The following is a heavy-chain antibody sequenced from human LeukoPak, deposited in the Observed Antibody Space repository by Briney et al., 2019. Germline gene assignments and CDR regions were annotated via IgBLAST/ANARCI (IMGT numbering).Heavy chain of an antibody. V-gene: IGHV3-23*01. J-gene: IGHJ4*02. CDR3: ANLRNAY. Sequence: HPGGSLRLSCAVSGFTSSNYYFNWVRQAPGEGLEWVSTISASGGSTYYSDSVKGRFTISRDNSKNTLYLQMNSLRADDTAVYYCANLRNAYWGQGTLVTVSS. CDR1: GFTSSNYY. CDR2: ISASGGST.